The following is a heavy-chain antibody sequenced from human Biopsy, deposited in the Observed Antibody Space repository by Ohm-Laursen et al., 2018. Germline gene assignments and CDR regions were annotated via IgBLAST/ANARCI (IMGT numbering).Heavy chain of an antibody. Sequence: SGTLSLTCAVYVGSFSGYYWSWIRQPPGKGLEWIGEIKHSGSTNYNPSLKSRVTISVDTPKNQFSLKLSSVTAADTAVYYCARLGSGDYFPTFFDFWGQGALVTVSS. CDR1: VGSFSGYY. CDR3: ARLGSGDYFPTFFDF. D-gene: IGHD5-12*01. J-gene: IGHJ4*02. CDR2: IKHSGST. V-gene: IGHV4-34*01.